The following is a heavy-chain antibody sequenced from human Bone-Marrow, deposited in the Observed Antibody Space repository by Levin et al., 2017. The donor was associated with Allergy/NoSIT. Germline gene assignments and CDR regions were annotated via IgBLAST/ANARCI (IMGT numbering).Heavy chain of an antibody. CDR2: IFYSGSS. J-gene: IGHJ4*02. Sequence: SETLSLTCTVSGGSISRHVYYWGWVRQAPGKGLEWIGNIFYSGSSNYNPSLKTRVTISVDASKNQFSLKLNSVNAADTAMYFCASGGDPDYFDYWGQGTLVTVSS. CDR1: GGSISRHVYY. D-gene: IGHD2-21*02. CDR3: ASGGDPDYFDY. V-gene: IGHV4-39*01.